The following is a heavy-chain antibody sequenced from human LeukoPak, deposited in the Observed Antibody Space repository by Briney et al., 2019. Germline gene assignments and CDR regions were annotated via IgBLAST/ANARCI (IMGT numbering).Heavy chain of an antibody. Sequence: PSETLSLTCTVSGCSISSSSYYWGWIRQPPGKGLEWIGSIYYSGSTYYNPSLKSRVTISVDTSKNQFSLKLSSVTAADTAVYYCARLLGPAAPFDYWGQGTLVTVSS. CDR1: GCSISSSSYY. V-gene: IGHV4-39*01. J-gene: IGHJ4*02. CDR3: ARLLGPAAPFDY. CDR2: IYYSGST. D-gene: IGHD2-2*01.